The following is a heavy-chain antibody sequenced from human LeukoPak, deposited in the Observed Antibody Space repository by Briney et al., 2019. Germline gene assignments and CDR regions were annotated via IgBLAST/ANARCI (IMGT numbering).Heavy chain of an antibody. V-gene: IGHV3-48*01. CDR3: ARGPYSSSNYFDC. D-gene: IGHD6-6*01. CDR2: ISNIGSTI. Sequence: GGSLRLSCAASGFTFSTYSMNWVRQFPGKGLEWVSYISNIGSTIYYADSVKGRITISRDNAKNSLYLQMNSLRAEDTAVYYCARGPYSSSNYFDCWGQGTLVTVSS. CDR1: GFTFSTYS. J-gene: IGHJ4*02.